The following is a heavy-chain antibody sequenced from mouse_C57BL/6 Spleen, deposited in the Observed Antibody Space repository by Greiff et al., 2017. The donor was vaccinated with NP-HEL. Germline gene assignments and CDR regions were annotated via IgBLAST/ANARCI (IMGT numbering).Heavy chain of an antibody. V-gene: IGHV3-6*01. CDR1: GYSITSGYY. Sequence: EVHLVESGPGLVKPSQSLSLTCSVTGYSITSGYYWNWIRQFPGNKLEWMGYISYDGSNNYNPSLKNRISITRDTSKNQFFLKLNSVTTEDTATYYCARMGVAFDYWGQGTTLTVSS. D-gene: IGHD1-1*01. CDR3: ARMGVAFDY. J-gene: IGHJ2*01. CDR2: ISYDGSN.